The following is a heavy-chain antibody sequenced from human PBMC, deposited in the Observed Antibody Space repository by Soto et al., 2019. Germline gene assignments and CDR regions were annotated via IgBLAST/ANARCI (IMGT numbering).Heavy chain of an antibody. J-gene: IGHJ4*02. CDR1: GYSISSSNW. V-gene: IGHV4-28*01. Sequence: QVQLQESGPGLVKPSDTLSLTCAVSGYSISSSNWWGWIRQPPGKGLEWIGYIYYSGTTYYNPSLKSRVTMSGDTSKNQFSLKLTSVTAVDTAVYYCERREIQGPIDYWGQGTLVTVSS. CDR3: ERREIQGPIDY. D-gene: IGHD1-26*01. CDR2: IYYSGTT.